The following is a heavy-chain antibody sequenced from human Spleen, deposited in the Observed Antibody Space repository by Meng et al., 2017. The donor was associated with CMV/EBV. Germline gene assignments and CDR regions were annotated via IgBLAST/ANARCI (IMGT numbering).Heavy chain of an antibody. V-gene: IGHV3-30*02. D-gene: IGHD2-2*01. J-gene: IGHJ5*02. Sequence: SGFTFSNYGMHWVRQAPGQGLEWVAFIRYDSYNKYYADSLKGRFTISRDNSKNTLYLQMNSLRPEDTAMYYCAKDLGDIPAQNWFDPWGQGTLVTVSS. CDR2: IRYDSYNK. CDR1: GFTFSNYG. CDR3: AKDLGDIPAQNWFDP.